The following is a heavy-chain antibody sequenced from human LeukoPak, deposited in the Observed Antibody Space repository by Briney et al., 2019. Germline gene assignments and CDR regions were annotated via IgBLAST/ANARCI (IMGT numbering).Heavy chain of an antibody. J-gene: IGHJ5*02. D-gene: IGHD3-22*01. V-gene: IGHV4-34*01. Sequence: EXXSLTCAVYGGSFSGYYWSWLRQPPGKGLEWIGEMNHGGSTNYNPSLTSRVTISVNTSKNQFSLKLSSVTAADTAVYYCARGRPLVTMIVVVITTNNWFDPWGQGTLVTVSS. CDR1: GGSFSGYY. CDR2: MNHGGST. CDR3: ARGRPLVTMIVVVITTNNWFDP.